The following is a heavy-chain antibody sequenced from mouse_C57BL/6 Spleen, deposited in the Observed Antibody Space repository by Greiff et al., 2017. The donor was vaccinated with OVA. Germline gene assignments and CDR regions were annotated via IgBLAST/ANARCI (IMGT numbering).Heavy chain of an antibody. CDR3: ARSPYYGSSYYFDY. CDR1: GYAFSSSW. D-gene: IGHD1-1*01. Sequence: VQLQQSGPELVKPGASVKISCKASGYAFSSSWMNWVKQRPGKGLEWIGRIYPGDGDTNYNGKFKGKATLTADKSSSTAYMQLSSLTSEDSAVYFCARSPYYGSSYYFDYWGQGTTLTVSS. CDR2: IYPGDGDT. J-gene: IGHJ2*01. V-gene: IGHV1-82*01.